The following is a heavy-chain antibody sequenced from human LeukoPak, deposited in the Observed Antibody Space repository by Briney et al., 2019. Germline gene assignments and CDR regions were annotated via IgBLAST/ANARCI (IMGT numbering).Heavy chain of an antibody. Sequence: GGSLRLSCAASGFTFDVYAMHWVRQAPGKGLEWVSGISWNSGSIGYADSVKGRFTISRDNAKNSLYLQMNSLRAEDTALYYCAKDLLPGSSGYFDYWGQGTLVTVSS. CDR2: ISWNSGSI. CDR1: GFTFDVYA. D-gene: IGHD3-10*01. J-gene: IGHJ4*02. CDR3: AKDLLPGSSGYFDY. V-gene: IGHV3-9*01.